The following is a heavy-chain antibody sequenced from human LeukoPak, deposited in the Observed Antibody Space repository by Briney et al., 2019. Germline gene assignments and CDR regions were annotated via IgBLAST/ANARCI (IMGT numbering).Heavy chain of an antibody. CDR2: YDPEEGET. Sequence: GASVKVSCKVSGHTLSELSMHWVRQAPGKGPEWMGGYDPEEGETIFPQKFQGRVTMAEDTSTDTAYLEMSNLRSEDTAVYFCVVLWERLGDFFFDFWGQGTQVTVSS. J-gene: IGHJ4*02. CDR3: VVLWERLGDFFFDF. D-gene: IGHD1-26*01. CDR1: GHTLSELS. V-gene: IGHV1-24*01.